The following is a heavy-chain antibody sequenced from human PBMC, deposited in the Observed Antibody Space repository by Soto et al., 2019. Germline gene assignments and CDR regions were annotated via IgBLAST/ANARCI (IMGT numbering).Heavy chain of an antibody. CDR3: ARPSVRPTNYYYYGMDV. J-gene: IGHJ6*02. CDR2: IDPSDSYT. CDR1: GYSFTSYL. V-gene: IGHV5-10-1*01. Sequence: PGESLKISCKGSGYSFTSYLISWVRQMPGKGLEWMGRIDPSDSYTNYSPSFQGHVTISADKSISTAYLQWSSLKASDTAMYYCARPSVRPTNYYYYGMDVWGQGTTVTVSS. D-gene: IGHD1-1*01.